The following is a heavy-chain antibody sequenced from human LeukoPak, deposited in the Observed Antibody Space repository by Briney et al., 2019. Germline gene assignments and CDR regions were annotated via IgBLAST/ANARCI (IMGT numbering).Heavy chain of an antibody. V-gene: IGHV3-30*02. J-gene: IGHJ4*02. CDR1: GFTFSSYG. CDR3: AKVASDYDFWSGHGGY. CDR2: IRYDGSNK. D-gene: IGHD3-3*01. Sequence: GGSLRLSCAASGFTFSSYGMHWVRQAPGKGLEWVAFIRYDGSNKFYADSVKGRFTISRDNSKNTLYLQMNSLRAEDTAVYYCAKVASDYDFWSGHGGYWGQGTLVTVSS.